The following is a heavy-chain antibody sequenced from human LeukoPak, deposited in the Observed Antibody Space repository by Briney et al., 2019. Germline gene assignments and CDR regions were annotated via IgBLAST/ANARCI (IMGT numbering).Heavy chain of an antibody. CDR2: ISSSSSYI. Sequence: PGGSLRLSCAASGFTFSSYSMNWVRQAPGKGLEWVSSISSSSSYIYYADSVKGRFTISRDNAKNSLYLQMNSLRAEDTAVYYCGRDLNSRKYFDYWGQGTLVTVSS. J-gene: IGHJ4*02. D-gene: IGHD6-13*01. CDR1: GFTFSSYS. CDR3: GRDLNSRKYFDY. V-gene: IGHV3-21*01.